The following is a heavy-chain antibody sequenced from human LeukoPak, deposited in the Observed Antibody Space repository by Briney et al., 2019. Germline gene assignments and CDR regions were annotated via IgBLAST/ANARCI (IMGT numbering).Heavy chain of an antibody. J-gene: IGHJ4*02. CDR3: AKHHRMAARLVYFDY. D-gene: IGHD6-6*01. CDR2: ISGSGAGT. V-gene: IGHV3-23*01. Sequence: GGSLRLSCAASGRTFSSYAMSWVRQAPGKGLEWVSTISGSGAGTYYADSVKGRFTISRDNSKNTLHLQMNSLRVEDTAVYYCAKHHRMAARLVYFDYWGQGTLVTVSS. CDR1: GRTFSSYA.